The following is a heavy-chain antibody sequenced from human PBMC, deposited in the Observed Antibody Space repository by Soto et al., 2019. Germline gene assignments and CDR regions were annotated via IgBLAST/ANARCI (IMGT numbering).Heavy chain of an antibody. D-gene: IGHD2-15*01. CDR1: GGSISSGDYY. CDR2: IYYSGST. V-gene: IGHV4-30-4*01. CDR3: ARCASSCSLGF. Sequence: QVELQESGPGLAKPSQTLSLTCTVSGGSISSGDYYWSWIRQPPGKGLEWIGYIYYSGSTYYNPSLMSRVTISVDTSKNQFSLKLRSVTAADTAVYYCARCASSCSLGFWGQGTLVTVSS. J-gene: IGHJ4*02.